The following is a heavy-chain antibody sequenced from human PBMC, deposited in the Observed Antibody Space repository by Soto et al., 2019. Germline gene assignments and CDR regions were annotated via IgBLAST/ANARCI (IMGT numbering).Heavy chain of an antibody. CDR3: ASRDLPTILGVDEYYYYGMDV. V-gene: IGHV1-69*01. CDR1: GGTFSSYA. J-gene: IGHJ6*02. CDR2: IIPIFGTA. D-gene: IGHD3-3*01. Sequence: QVQLVQSGAEVKKPGSSVKVSCKASGGTFSSYAISWVRQAPGQGLEWMGGIIPIFGTANYAQKFQGRVTITADESTSTAYMELSSLRSEDTAVYYCASRDLPTILGVDEYYYYGMDVWGQGTTVTVS.